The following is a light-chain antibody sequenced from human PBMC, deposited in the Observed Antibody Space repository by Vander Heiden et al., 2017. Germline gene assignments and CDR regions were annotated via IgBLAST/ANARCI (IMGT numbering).Light chain of an antibody. CDR1: QSVSSSY. Sequence: EMVLTQSPGTLSLSPGERATLSCRASQSVSSSYSAWYQQTPGQAPRLLIYGASIRATGIPDRFSSSGSGTDFTLTISRLEPEDFAVYYCQQYSSSPLPFGQGTKVEIK. V-gene: IGKV3-20*01. CDR2: GAS. J-gene: IGKJ1*01. CDR3: QQYSSSPLP.